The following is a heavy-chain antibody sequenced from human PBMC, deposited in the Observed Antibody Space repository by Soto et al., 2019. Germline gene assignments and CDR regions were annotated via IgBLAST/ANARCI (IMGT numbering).Heavy chain of an antibody. J-gene: IGHJ3*02. CDR2: IIPIFGTA. V-gene: IGHV1-69*13. CDR1: GGTFSSYA. Sequence: SVKVSCKASGGTFSSYAISWVRQAPGQGLEWMGGIIPIFGTANYAQKFQGRVTITADESTSTAYMELSSLRSEDTAVYYCARPQWELDDDAFDTWGQGTMVTVSS. D-gene: IGHD1-26*01. CDR3: ARPQWELDDDAFDT.